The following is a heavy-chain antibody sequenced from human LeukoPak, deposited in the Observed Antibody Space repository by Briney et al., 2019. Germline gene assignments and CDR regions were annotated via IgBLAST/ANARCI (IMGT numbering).Heavy chain of an antibody. CDR1: GFTFSIYS. CDR3: ASRYCSGGSCYSRGVDP. V-gene: IGHV3-21*04. D-gene: IGHD2-15*01. Sequence: PGGSLRLSCAASGFTFSIYSMNWVRQAPGRGLEWVSSISSSTTDISYADSVKGRFTISRDNAKNSLYLQMNSLRAEDTAVYYCASRYCSGGSCYSRGVDPWGQGTLVTVSS. J-gene: IGHJ5*02. CDR2: ISSSTTDI.